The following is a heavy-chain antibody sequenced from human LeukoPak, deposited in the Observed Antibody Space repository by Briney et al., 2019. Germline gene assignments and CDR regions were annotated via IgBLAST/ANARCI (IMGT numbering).Heavy chain of an antibody. CDR3: AKDMITFGGVIAPGAFDY. Sequence: PGGSLRLSCAASGFTFSSYGMHWVRQAPGKGLEWVAVISYDGSNKYYADSVKGRFTISRDNSKNTLYLQMNSLRAEDTAVYYCAKDMITFGGVIAPGAFDYWGQGTLVTVSS. J-gene: IGHJ4*02. V-gene: IGHV3-30*18. CDR1: GFTFSSYG. CDR2: ISYDGSNK. D-gene: IGHD3-16*02.